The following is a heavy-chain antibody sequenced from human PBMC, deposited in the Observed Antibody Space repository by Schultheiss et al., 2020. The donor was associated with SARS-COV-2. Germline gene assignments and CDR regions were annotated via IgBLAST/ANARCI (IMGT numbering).Heavy chain of an antibody. CDR1: GGSISSGGYY. D-gene: IGHD2-21*02. CDR2: IYYSGST. J-gene: IGHJ4*02. CDR3: ARVGGGGDLRD. V-gene: IGHV4-31*11. Sequence: SETLSLTCAVSGGSISSGGYYWSWIRQHPGKGLEWIGYIYYSGSTYYNPSLKSRVTISVDTSKNQFSLKLSSVTAADTAVYYCARVGGGGDLRDWGQGTLVTVSS.